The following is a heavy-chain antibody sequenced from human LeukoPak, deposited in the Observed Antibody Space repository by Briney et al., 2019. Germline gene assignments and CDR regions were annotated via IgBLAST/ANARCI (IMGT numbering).Heavy chain of an antibody. CDR3: ARCRAFGHFDY. V-gene: IGHV3-53*01. CDR2: IYSGGYT. Sequence: PGGSLRLSCAASGFTVSSNYMSWVRQAPGKGLEWVSVIYSGGYTYYADSVKGRFTISRDNSKGTLYLQMNSLRAEDTAVYYCARCRAFGHFDYWGQGTLVTVSS. D-gene: IGHD3-10*01. CDR1: GFTVSSNY. J-gene: IGHJ4*02.